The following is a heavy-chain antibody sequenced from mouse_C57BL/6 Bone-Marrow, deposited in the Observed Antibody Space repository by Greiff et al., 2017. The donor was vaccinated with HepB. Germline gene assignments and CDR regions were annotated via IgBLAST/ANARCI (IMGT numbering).Heavy chain of an antibody. V-gene: IGHV1-64*01. CDR2: IHPNSGST. CDR1: GYTFTSYW. CDR3: AREYSNYFDY. Sequence: QVQLQQSGAELVKPGASVKLSCKASGYTFTSYWMHWVKQRPGQGLEWIGMIHPNSGSTNYNEKFKSKATLTVDKSSSTAYMQLSSLTSEDSAVYYCAREYSNYFDYWGQGTTLTVSS. D-gene: IGHD2-5*01. J-gene: IGHJ2*01.